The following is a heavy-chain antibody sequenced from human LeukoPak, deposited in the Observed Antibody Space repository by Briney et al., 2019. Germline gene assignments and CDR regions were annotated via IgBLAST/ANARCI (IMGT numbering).Heavy chain of an antibody. J-gene: IGHJ4*02. CDR3: ARVATGIAAPFDY. CDR2: INPSGGST. CDR1: GYTFTSYY. D-gene: IGHD6-13*01. V-gene: IGHV1-46*01. Sequence: ASVKVSCKASGYTFTSYYMHWVRQAPGQGLEWNGVINPSGGSTSYAQKFQGGVTMTRDTSTSTVYMELSSLRSEDTAVYYCARVATGIAAPFDYWGQGTLVTVSS.